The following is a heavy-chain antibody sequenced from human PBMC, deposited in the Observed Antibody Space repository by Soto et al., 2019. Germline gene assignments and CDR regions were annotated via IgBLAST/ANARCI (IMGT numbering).Heavy chain of an antibody. Sequence: SETLSLTCTVSGGSISSYYWSWIRQPPGKGLEWIGYIYYSGSTNYNSSLKSRVTISVDTSKNQFSLKLSSVTAADTAVYYCTRGDTARVFDYWGQGTLVTVPS. CDR3: TRGDTARVFDY. D-gene: IGHD5-18*01. J-gene: IGHJ4*02. CDR1: GGSISSYY. V-gene: IGHV4-59*01. CDR2: IYYSGST.